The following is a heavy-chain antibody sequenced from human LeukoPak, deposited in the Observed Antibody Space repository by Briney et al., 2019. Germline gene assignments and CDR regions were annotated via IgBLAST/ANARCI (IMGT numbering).Heavy chain of an antibody. Sequence: SVKVSCKASGGTFSSYAISWVRQAPEQGLEWMGRIIPILGIANYAQKFQGRVTITTDESTSTAYMELSSLRSEDTAVYYCARSKFSNVYSSHDYWGQGTLVTVSS. J-gene: IGHJ4*02. CDR3: ARSKFSNVYSSHDY. D-gene: IGHD6-13*01. V-gene: IGHV1-69*04. CDR2: IIPILGIA. CDR1: GGTFSSYA.